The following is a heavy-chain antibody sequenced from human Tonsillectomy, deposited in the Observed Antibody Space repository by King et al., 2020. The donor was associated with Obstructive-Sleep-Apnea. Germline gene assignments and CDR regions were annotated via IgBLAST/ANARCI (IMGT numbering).Heavy chain of an antibody. V-gene: IGHV4-4*07. J-gene: IGHJ6*02. CDR1: GGSISSYY. CDR2: IYTSGST. CDR3: ARVGETTYYYYGMDV. Sequence: QLQESGPGLVKSSETLSLTCTVSGGSISSYYWSWIRQPAGKGLEWIGRIYTSGSTNYNPPLKSRVTMSVDTSKNQFSLKRSSVTAADTAVYYCARVGETTYYYYGMDVWGQGTTVTVSS. D-gene: IGHD1-26*01.